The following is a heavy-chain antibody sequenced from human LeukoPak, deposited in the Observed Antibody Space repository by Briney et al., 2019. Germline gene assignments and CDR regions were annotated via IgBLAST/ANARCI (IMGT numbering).Heavy chain of an antibody. CDR3: ARDRARLTVVTPGDWFDP. Sequence: GGSLRLSCAASGFTFSNAWMSWIRQAPGKGLEWVSYISSSSSYTNYADSVKGRFTISRDNAKNSLYLQMNSLRAEDTAVYYCARDRARLTVVTPGDWFDPWGQGTLVTVSS. CDR1: GFTFSNAW. J-gene: IGHJ5*02. CDR2: ISSSSSYT. D-gene: IGHD4-23*01. V-gene: IGHV3-11*06.